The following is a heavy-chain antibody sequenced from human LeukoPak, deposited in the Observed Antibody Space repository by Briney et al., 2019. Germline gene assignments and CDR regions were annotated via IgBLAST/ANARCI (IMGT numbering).Heavy chain of an antibody. V-gene: IGHV4-38-2*02. D-gene: IGHD6-19*01. CDR1: GYSISSGYY. CDR3: ARGQARLAWFDP. CDR2: IYHSGSA. Sequence: SETLSLTCTVSGYSISSGYYWGWIRQPPGKGLQWIGTIYHSGSAFYNPSLKSRVTISVDTSKNQFSLRLTSVIAADTAVYYCARGQARLAWFDPWGQGTLVTVSS. J-gene: IGHJ5*02.